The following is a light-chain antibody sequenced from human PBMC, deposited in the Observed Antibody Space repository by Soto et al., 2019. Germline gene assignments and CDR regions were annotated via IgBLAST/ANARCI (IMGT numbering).Light chain of an antibody. CDR1: QTIIRY. CDR3: QQSYSTPIT. J-gene: IGKJ5*01. Sequence: DIQMTQSPSSLSASVGDRVTITCRASQTIIRYLNWYQQKPGKAPKLLIFAASSLQSGVPSRFSGSGSGTEFTLTISSLQPEDFATYYCQQSYSTPITFGQGTRLEIK. CDR2: AAS. V-gene: IGKV1-39*01.